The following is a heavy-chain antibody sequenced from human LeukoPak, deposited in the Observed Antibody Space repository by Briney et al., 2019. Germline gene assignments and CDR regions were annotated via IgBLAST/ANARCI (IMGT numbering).Heavy chain of an antibody. D-gene: IGHD3-3*01. Sequence: SETLSLTCTVSGGSISSSSYYWGWIRQPPGKGLEWIWSIYYSGSTYYNPSLKSRVTISVDTSKNQFSLKLSSVTAADTAVYYCARHSGYDFWSGYPSAEYFQHWGQGTLVTVSS. V-gene: IGHV4-39*01. J-gene: IGHJ1*01. CDR2: IYYSGST. CDR1: GGSISSSSYY. CDR3: ARHSGYDFWSGYPSAEYFQH.